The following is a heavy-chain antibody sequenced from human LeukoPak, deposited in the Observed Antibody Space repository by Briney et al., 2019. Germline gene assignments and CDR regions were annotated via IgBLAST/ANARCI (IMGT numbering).Heavy chain of an antibody. D-gene: IGHD3-10*01. Sequence: SETLSLTCTVSGGSISSSSYYWGWIRQPPGKGLEWIGSIYYSGSTYYNPSLKSRVTISVDTSKNQFSLKLSSVTAADTAVYYCAREIRDHYGSGSYYPFDYWGQGTLVTVSS. V-gene: IGHV4-39*02. CDR2: IYYSGST. CDR3: AREIRDHYGSGSYYPFDY. CDR1: GGSISSSSYY. J-gene: IGHJ4*02.